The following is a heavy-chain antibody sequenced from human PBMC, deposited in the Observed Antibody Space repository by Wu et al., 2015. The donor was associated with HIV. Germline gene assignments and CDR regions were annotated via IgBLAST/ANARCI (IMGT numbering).Heavy chain of an antibody. Sequence: QVQLVQSGAEVKKPGSSVKVSCKASRDTFSTNAISWVRQAPGQGLEWMGGIIPIFDKGTYGKKFQGRVTITTDESTKTVYMELRSLRSEDTAVYYCARDGDYLDNWGQGTLVIVSA. CDR3: ARDGDYLDN. D-gene: IGHD4-17*01. V-gene: IGHV1-69*05. J-gene: IGHJ4*02. CDR1: RDTFSTNA. CDR2: IIPIFDKG.